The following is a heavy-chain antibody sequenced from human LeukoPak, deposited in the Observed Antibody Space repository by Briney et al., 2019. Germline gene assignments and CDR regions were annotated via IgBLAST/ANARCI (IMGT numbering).Heavy chain of an antibody. CDR1: GGSISSGSYY. CDR3: ARGRAELYCSSTSCYYDFWSGYYKDYYYYMDV. V-gene: IGHV4-61*02. J-gene: IGHJ6*03. Sequence: SETLSLTCTVSGGSISSGSYYWSWIRQPAGKGLEWIGRIYTSGSTNYNPSLKSRVTISVDTSKNQFSLKLSSVTAADTAVYYCARGRAELYCSSTSCYYDFWSGYYKDYYYYMDVWGKGTTVTVSS. CDR2: IYTSGST. D-gene: IGHD3-3*01.